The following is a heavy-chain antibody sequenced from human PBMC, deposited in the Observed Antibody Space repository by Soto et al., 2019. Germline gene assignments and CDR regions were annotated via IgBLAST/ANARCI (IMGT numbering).Heavy chain of an antibody. V-gene: IGHV3-48*02. CDR2: ISSSSSTI. Sequence: PGGSLRLSCAASGFTFSSYSMNWVRQAPGKGLEWVSYISSSSSTIYYADSVKGRFTIPRDNAKNSLYLQMNSLRDEDTAVYYCARGLLEWQLNWFDPWGQGTLVTVSS. D-gene: IGHD3-3*01. J-gene: IGHJ5*02. CDR1: GFTFSSYS. CDR3: ARGLLEWQLNWFDP.